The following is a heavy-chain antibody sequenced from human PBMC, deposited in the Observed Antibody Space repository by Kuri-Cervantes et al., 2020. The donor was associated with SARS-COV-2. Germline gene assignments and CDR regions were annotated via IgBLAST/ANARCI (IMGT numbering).Heavy chain of an antibody. CDR1: GDSVSSNSAA. D-gene: IGHD6-19*01. CDR3: ARSWVSVAARYGGFDN. CDR2: VYYSGIT. J-gene: IGHJ4*02. V-gene: IGHV4-61*01. Sequence: GSLRLSCAISGDSVSSNSAAWNWIRQSPGKGLEWIGYVYYSGITDYNPSLKSRVTISVHTSKNQFSLRLNSVTAADTAIYYCARSWVSVAARYGGFDNWGQGTLVTVSS.